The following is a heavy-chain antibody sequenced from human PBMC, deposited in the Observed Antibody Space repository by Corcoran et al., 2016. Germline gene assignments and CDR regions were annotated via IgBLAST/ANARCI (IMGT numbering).Heavy chain of an antibody. CDR2: IKSKTDGGTT. Sequence: EVQLVESGGGLVKPGGSLRLSCAASGFTFSNAWMSWVRQAPGKGLEWVGRIKSKTDGGTTDYAAPVKGRFTISRDDSKNTLYLQMNSLKTEDTAVYYCTTENYYYYGMDVLGQGTTVTVSS. J-gene: IGHJ6*02. CDR3: TTENYYYYGMDV. V-gene: IGHV3-15*01. CDR1: GFTFSNAW.